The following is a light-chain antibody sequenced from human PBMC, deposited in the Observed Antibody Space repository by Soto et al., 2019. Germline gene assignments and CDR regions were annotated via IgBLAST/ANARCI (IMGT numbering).Light chain of an antibody. J-gene: IGLJ1*01. V-gene: IGLV2-14*01. CDR2: DVS. CDR3: GSYTTGSNNV. CDR1: SSNIDAYNY. Sequence: QSVLTPPASVPGSPGQSITISCTGTSSNIDAYNYVSWYQQHPGKAPKLMIYDVSNRPSGISNRFSGSKSGNTASLTISGLQAEDEADYYCGSYTTGSNNVFGTGTKVTVL.